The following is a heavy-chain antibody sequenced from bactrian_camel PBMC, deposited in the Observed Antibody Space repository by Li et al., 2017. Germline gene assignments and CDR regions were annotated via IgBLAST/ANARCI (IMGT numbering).Heavy chain of an antibody. V-gene: IGHV3S25*01. CDR2: LTSGIGSTS. D-gene: IGHD6*01. CDR3: VRGGSSWFNG. CDR1: GFTFSSYW. J-gene: IGHJ4*01. Sequence: QLVESGGGLVQPGGSLRLSCAASGFTFSSYWMYWVRQAPGRGLAWVSTLTSGIGSTSQYADSVKGRLTISADNAKNTVYLQMNSLASDDTALYYCVRGGSSWFNGWGQGTQVTVS.